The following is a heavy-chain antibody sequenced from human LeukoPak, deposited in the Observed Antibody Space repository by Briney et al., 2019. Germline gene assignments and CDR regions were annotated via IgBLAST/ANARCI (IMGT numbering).Heavy chain of an antibody. CDR1: GFTFSSYW. V-gene: IGHV3-74*03. CDR2: ISSDESST. D-gene: IGHD5-24*01. CDR3: ARCSSGMATTIDY. J-gene: IGHJ4*02. Sequence: GGSLRLSCAASGFTFSSYWMHWVRQAPGKGLVWVSRISSDESSTTYADSVKGRFTISRDNAKNTLYLQMNSLRAEDTAMHYCARCSSGMATTIDYWGQGTLVTVSS.